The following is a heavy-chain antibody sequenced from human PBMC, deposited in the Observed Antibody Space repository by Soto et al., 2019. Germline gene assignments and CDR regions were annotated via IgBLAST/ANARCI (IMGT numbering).Heavy chain of an antibody. J-gene: IGHJ5*02. CDR2: INHSGST. V-gene: IGHV4-34*01. Sequence: PSETLSLTCAVYGGSFSGYYWNWIRQPPGKGLEWIGEINHSGSTNYNPSLKSRVTISVDTSKNQFSLKLSSVTAADTAVYYCARDFFDSSDYTTNWFDPWGQGTLVTVSS. D-gene: IGHD3-22*01. CDR1: GGSFSGYY. CDR3: ARDFFDSSDYTTNWFDP.